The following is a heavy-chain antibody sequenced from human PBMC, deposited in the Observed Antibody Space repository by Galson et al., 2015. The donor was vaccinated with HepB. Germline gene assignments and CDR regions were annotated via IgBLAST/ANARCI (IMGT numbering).Heavy chain of an antibody. D-gene: IGHD3-10*01. Sequence: SLRLSCAASGFTFSSYAMSWVRQAPGKGLEWVSAISGSGGSTYYADSVKGRFTISRDNSKNTLYLQMNSLRAEDTAVYYCAKVPHYYGSGSYYTNGYYFDYWGQGTLVTVSS. CDR1: GFTFSSYA. CDR3: AKVPHYYGSGSYYTNGYYFDY. V-gene: IGHV3-23*01. CDR2: ISGSGGST. J-gene: IGHJ4*02.